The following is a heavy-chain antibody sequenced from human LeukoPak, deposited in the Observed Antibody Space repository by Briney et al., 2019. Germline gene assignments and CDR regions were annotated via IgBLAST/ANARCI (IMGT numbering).Heavy chain of an antibody. J-gene: IGHJ4*02. V-gene: IGHV3-7*03. CDR1: GFTFSSYW. D-gene: IGHD6-13*01. CDR3: AKGTPLIAAATRGYYFDY. CDR2: IKQDGSEK. Sequence: GGSLRLSCAASGFTFSSYWMSWVRQAPGKGLEWVANIKQDGSEKYYVDSVKGRFTISRDNAKNTLYLQMNSLRAEDTAVYYCAKGTPLIAAATRGYYFDYWGQGTLVTVSS.